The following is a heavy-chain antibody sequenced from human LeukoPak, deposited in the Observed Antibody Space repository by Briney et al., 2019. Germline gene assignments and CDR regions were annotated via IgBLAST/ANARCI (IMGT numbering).Heavy chain of an antibody. V-gene: IGHV3-23*01. D-gene: IGHD2-8*01. J-gene: IGHJ5*02. CDR1: GFTISTNA. CDR2: ITTGGPNT. Sequence: PGGSLRLSCAASGFTISTNAMHWVRQAPGKGLKWVSTITTGGPNTYYADSVKGRFTVSRDDSKNTLYLQMNSLRVEDTAIYYCAKDVRRCNGACTWGQGTLVTVSS. CDR3: AKDVRRCNGACT.